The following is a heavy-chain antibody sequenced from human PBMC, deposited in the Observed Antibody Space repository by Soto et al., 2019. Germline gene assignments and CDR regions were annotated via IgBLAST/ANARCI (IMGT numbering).Heavy chain of an antibody. CDR2: VSHDGRNT. J-gene: IGHJ4*02. CDR3: AKEGRQWLVTADFNY. Sequence: VQLVESGGGVIQAGRSLRLSCAASGFTFSDYAMHWVRQAPGKGLEWVAVVSHDGRNTHYADSVKGRFTISRDSSKNTFSLEMTSLRAENTAVYYCAKEGRQWLVTADFNYWGPGALVTVSS. D-gene: IGHD6-19*01. CDR1: GFTFSDYA. V-gene: IGHV3-30*18.